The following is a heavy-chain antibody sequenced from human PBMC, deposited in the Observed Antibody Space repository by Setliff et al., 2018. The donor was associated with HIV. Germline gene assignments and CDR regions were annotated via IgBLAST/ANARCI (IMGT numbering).Heavy chain of an antibody. CDR1: GGSFSGYY. J-gene: IGHJ3*01. V-gene: IGHV4-34*01. D-gene: IGHD5-12*01. CDR3: ARLFQWMSFAFDL. CDR2: INHSGGT. Sequence: KSSETLSLTCAVYGGSFSGYYWSWIRQPPGKGLEWIGEINHSGGTNYNPSLKSRVTISVDTSKNQFSLKLSSVTAADTAVYYCARLFQWMSFAFDLWGQGTMVTVS.